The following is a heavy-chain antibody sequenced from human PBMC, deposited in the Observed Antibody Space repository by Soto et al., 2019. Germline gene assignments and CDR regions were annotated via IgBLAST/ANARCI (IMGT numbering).Heavy chain of an antibody. CDR1: GFAFSDYA. CDR3: ARGSAL. J-gene: IGHJ4*02. Sequence: VELLESGGGLVQPGGSLRLSCVASGFAFSDYAMNWVRQSPGRGLEWVSGVGPGGDDTYYADSVRGRFTVSSDNGKNTLYLEMRTLTVADTATYFCARGSALWGQGTLVTVSS. V-gene: IGHV3-23*01. D-gene: IGHD2-15*01. CDR2: VGPGGDDT.